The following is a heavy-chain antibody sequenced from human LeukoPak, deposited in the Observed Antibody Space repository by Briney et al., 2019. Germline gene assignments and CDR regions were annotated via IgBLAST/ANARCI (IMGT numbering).Heavy chain of an antibody. CDR3: ASEATYYYGSGSDAFDI. V-gene: IGHV4-59*01. CDR2: IYCSGST. CDR1: GGSISDYY. D-gene: IGHD3-10*01. J-gene: IGHJ3*02. Sequence: PSETLSLTCTVSGGSISDYYWSWIRQPPGKGLERIGYIYCSGSTNYNPSLKSRVTISVDTSKNQFSLKLSSVTAADTAVYYCASEATYYYGSGSDAFDIWGQGTMVTVSS.